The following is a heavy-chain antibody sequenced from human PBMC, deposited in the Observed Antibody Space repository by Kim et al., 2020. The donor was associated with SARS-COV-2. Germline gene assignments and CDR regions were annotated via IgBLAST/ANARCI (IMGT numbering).Heavy chain of an antibody. CDR2: IYYSGST. V-gene: IGHV4-59*08. Sequence: SETLSLTCTVSGGSISSYYWSWIRQPPGKGLEWIGYIYYSGSTNYNPSLKSRVTISVDTSKNQFSLKLSSVTAADTAVYYCARHPGGEWELRFDYWGQGTLVTVSS. D-gene: IGHD1-26*01. CDR1: GGSISSYY. J-gene: IGHJ4*02. CDR3: ARHPGGEWELRFDY.